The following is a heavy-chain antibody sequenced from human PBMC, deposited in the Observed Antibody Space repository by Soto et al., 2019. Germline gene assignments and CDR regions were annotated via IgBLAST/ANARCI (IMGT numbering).Heavy chain of an antibody. V-gene: IGHV3-13*01. Sequence: EVQLVESGGGLVQPGGSLRLSCAASGFTFSSYDMHWVRQATGKGLEWVSAIGTAGDTYYPGSVKGRFTISRENAKNSLYLQMNSLRAGDTAVYYCARAAPITMVRGVMANYYYYYYMDVWGKGTTVTVSS. CDR2: IGTAGDT. D-gene: IGHD3-10*01. J-gene: IGHJ6*03. CDR1: GFTFSSYD. CDR3: ARAAPITMVRGVMANYYYYYYMDV.